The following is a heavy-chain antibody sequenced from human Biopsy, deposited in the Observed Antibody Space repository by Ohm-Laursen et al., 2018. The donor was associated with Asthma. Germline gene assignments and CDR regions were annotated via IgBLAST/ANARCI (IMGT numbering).Heavy chain of an antibody. J-gene: IGHJ1*01. V-gene: IGHV3-7*01. D-gene: IGHD3-3*02. CDR1: GFTLGDYW. Sequence: LSLTCAASGFTLGDYWMSWVRQVPGKGLEWVANIKHDGTEKNHVDSLKGRFTISRDNAKNSLYLQMNSLRAEDTAVYYCARTFHFWSPYHAEHYQLWGQGTLVTVPS. CDR3: ARTFHFWSPYHAEHYQL. CDR2: IKHDGTEK.